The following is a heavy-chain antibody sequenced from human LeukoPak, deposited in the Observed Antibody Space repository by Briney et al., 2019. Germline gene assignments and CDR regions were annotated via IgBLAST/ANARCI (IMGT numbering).Heavy chain of an antibody. CDR3: ARLARYDSSGYYFDY. CDR1: GGSISSYY. Sequence: SETLSLTCTVSGGSISSYYWSWIRQPQGKGLEWIGYISYSGRTNYNPSLKSRVTMSVDTSKNQFSLNLSSVTAADTAVYFCARLARYDSSGYYFDYWGQGTLVTVSS. V-gene: IGHV4-59*08. J-gene: IGHJ4*02. D-gene: IGHD3-22*01. CDR2: ISYSGRT.